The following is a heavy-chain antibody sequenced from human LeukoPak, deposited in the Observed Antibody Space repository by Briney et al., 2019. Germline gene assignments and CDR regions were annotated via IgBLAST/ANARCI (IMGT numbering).Heavy chain of an antibody. CDR3: ARGERWLLSNFDY. CDR1: GGSIDSYI. Sequence: SETLSLTCTVSGGSIDSYIWSWIRQPPGKGLEWIGNLYAGGRTNYNPSLKSRATISVDTSKNQFSLKLSSVTAADTAVYYCARGERWLLSNFDYWGQGTLVTVSS. J-gene: IGHJ4*02. CDR2: LYAGGRT. D-gene: IGHD5-24*01. V-gene: IGHV4-4*08.